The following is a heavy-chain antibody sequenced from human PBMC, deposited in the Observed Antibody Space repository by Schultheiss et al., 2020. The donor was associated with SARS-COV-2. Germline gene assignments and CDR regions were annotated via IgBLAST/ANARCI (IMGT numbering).Heavy chain of an antibody. CDR2: IYYSGST. Sequence: SETLSLTCTVSGGSISSYYWSWIRQPPGKGLEWIGYIYYSGSTNYNPSLKSRVTISVDTSKNQFSLKLSSVTAADTAVYYCAKDREGGSSSIPYFDYWGQGTLVTVSS. J-gene: IGHJ4*02. D-gene: IGHD6-6*01. CDR1: GGSISSYY. CDR3: AKDREGGSSSIPYFDY. V-gene: IGHV4-59*01.